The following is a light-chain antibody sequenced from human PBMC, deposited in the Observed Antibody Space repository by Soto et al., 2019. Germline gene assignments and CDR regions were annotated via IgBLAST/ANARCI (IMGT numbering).Light chain of an antibody. CDR1: SSNIGAGYD. Sequence: QSVLTQPPSVSGAPGPRVTISCTGSSSNIGAGYDVHWYQQLPGTAPKLLIYGNSNRPSGVPDRLSGSKSGTSASLAITGLQAGDEAEYDCQSYVRSLSGWVFGGGTNLPVL. CDR3: QSYVRSLSGWV. V-gene: IGLV1-40*01. J-gene: IGLJ3*02. CDR2: GNS.